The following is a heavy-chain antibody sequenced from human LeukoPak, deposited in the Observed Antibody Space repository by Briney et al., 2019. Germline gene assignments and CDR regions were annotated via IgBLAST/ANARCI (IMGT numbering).Heavy chain of an antibody. CDR2: IKQDGSEK. J-gene: IGHJ4*02. CDR3: AKNIGGLDY. D-gene: IGHD3-10*01. CDR1: GFTFSNYW. Sequence: GGSLRLSCAASGFTFSNYWMSWVRQAPGKGLEWVANIKQDGSEKYYVDSVKGRFTISRDNSKNTLYLQMNSLRGEDTAVYYCAKNIGGLDYWGQGTLVTVSS. V-gene: IGHV3-7*03.